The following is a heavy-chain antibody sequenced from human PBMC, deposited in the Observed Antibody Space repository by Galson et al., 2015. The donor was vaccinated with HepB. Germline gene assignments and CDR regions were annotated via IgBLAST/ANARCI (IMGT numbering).Heavy chain of an antibody. CDR2: KYHSGSA. CDR1: GGSISSANW. CDR3: ARGLWLGDSSYGMDV. V-gene: IGHV4-4*02. J-gene: IGHJ6*02. Sequence: SETLSLTCAVSGGSISSANWWTWVRQSPGKGQEWIGEKYHSGSANYNQYLKSRVTISVDKSNNHYSLRLTSVTAADTAVYYCARGLWLGDSSYGMDVWGQGTTVTVSS. D-gene: IGHD5-18*01.